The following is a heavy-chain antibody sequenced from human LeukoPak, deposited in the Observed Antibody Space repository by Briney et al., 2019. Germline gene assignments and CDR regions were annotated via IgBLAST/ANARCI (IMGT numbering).Heavy chain of an antibody. Sequence: PSETLSLTCTVSGGSTNSHYWSWIRQPPGKGLEWIGDIYYKGNTNYNPSLKSRVTISVDTSKNHLSLKLTSVLAADTAIYYCVRRDNTGWNYFDYWGKGILVTVSS. CDR1: GGSTNSHY. V-gene: IGHV4-59*08. CDR3: VRRDNTGWNYFDY. D-gene: IGHD6-19*01. CDR2: IYYKGNT. J-gene: IGHJ4*02.